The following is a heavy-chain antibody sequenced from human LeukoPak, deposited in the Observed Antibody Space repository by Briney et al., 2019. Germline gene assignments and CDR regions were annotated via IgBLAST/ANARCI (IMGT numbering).Heavy chain of an antibody. V-gene: IGHV4-59*08. CDR1: GGSFSGYY. J-gene: IGHJ4*02. CDR2: IYYSGST. CDR3: ARLETGSYPDY. D-gene: IGHD1-26*01. Sequence: PSETLSLTCAVYGGSFSGYYWSWIRQPPGKGLEWIGYIYYSGSTNYNPSLKSRVTISVDTSKNQFSLKLSSVAAADTAVYYCARLETGSYPDYWGQGTLVTVSS.